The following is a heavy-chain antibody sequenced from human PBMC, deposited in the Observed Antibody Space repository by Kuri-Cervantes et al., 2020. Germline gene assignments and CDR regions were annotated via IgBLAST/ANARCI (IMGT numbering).Heavy chain of an antibody. D-gene: IGHD6-25*01. CDR1: GYTFTGYY. Sequence: ASVKVSCKASGYTFTGYYMHWVRQAPGQGLEWMGWINPNSGGTNYAQKFQGWATMTRDTSISTAYMELSRLRSDDTAVYYCARVGVGYHGGDYWGQGTLVTVSS. J-gene: IGHJ4*02. CDR2: INPNSGGT. CDR3: ARVGVGYHGGDY. V-gene: IGHV1-2*04.